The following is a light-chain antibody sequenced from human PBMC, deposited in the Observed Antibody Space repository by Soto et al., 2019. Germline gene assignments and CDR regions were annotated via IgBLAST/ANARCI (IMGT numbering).Light chain of an antibody. CDR2: DAS. Sequence: EIVLTQSPATLSLSPGERATLSCRASQSVSSYLAWYQQKPGQAPRLLIYDASNRATGVPARFSGSGSVPDFTLTITSLEPEDFAVYYCQQRSNWTPNPTFGGGTKVDIK. CDR3: QQRSNWTPNPT. J-gene: IGKJ4*01. CDR1: QSVSSY. V-gene: IGKV3-11*01.